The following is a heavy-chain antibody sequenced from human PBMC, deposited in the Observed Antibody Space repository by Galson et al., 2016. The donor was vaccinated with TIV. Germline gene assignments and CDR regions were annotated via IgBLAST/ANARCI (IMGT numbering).Heavy chain of an antibody. CDR3: ARLPSYYGSGNHWFDP. J-gene: IGHJ5*02. V-gene: IGHV1-69*13. CDR2: IIAIFGTA. Sequence: SVKVSCKASGGTFSSFAISWVRQAPGQGLEWMGRIIAIFGTADYAQKFQGRVTITADESTNTAYMELSSLGSEDTAVYYCARLPSYYGSGNHWFDPWGQGTLVTVSS. D-gene: IGHD3-10*01. CDR1: GGTFSSFA.